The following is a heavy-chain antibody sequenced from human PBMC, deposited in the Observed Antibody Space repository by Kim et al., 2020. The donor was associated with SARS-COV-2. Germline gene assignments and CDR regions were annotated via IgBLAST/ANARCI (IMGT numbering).Heavy chain of an antibody. V-gene: IGHV1-24*01. CDR2: FNPEDGET. Sequence: ASVKVSCKVSGYTLTELSMHWVRQAPGKGLEWMGGFNPEDGETIYAQKFPGRVTMTEDTSTDTAYMELSSLRSEDTAVYYCATGFVLDGSLRPNYYYYGMDVWGQGTTVTVSS. D-gene: IGHD3-10*01. J-gene: IGHJ6*02. CDR3: ATGFVLDGSLRPNYYYYGMDV. CDR1: GYTLTELS.